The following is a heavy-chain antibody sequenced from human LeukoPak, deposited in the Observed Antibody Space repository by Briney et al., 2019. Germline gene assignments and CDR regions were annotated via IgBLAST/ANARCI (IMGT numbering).Heavy chain of an antibody. J-gene: IGHJ4*02. Sequence: GGSLRLSCAASGFTFSSYAMHWVRQAPGKGLEWVAVISYDGSNKNYADPVKGRFTISRDNSKNTLYLQMNSLRAEDTAVYYCARDGGYSSGWYGDFDYWGQGTLVTVSS. CDR3: ARDGGYSSGWYGDFDY. V-gene: IGHV3-30-3*01. D-gene: IGHD6-19*01. CDR1: GFTFSSYA. CDR2: ISYDGSNK.